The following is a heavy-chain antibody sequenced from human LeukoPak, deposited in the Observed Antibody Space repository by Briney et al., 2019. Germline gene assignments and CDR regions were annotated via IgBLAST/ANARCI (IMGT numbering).Heavy chain of an antibody. D-gene: IGHD6-19*01. Sequence: GASVKVSCKASGYTFNMHSIIWVRQAPGQGLEWMGWISAYNGDTKYAQKLQGRVTMTTDTSTSTAYMELRSLRSDDTAVYYCARDSPISGGWRTYVFDYWGQGTLVTVSS. CDR3: ARDSPISGGWRTYVFDY. CDR2: ISAYNGDT. V-gene: IGHV1-18*04. CDR1: GYTFNMHS. J-gene: IGHJ4*02.